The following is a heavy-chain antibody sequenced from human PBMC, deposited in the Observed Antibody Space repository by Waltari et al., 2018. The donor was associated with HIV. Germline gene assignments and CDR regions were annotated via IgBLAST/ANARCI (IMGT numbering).Heavy chain of an antibody. Sequence: QLQLQESGPGLVKPSETLSLPCNVSGGPITSSSNYWAWIRQPQGKDLEWIGSLYYAGTTHYNPSLKSRVTISVDTSKNRFSLKLNSVTAADTAVYYCARLPDTPGVTWGRWFDRWGQGTLVTVSS. CDR2: LYYAGTT. CDR3: ARLPDTPGVTWGRWFDR. CDR1: GGPITSSSNY. J-gene: IGHJ5*02. D-gene: IGHD3-3*01. V-gene: IGHV4-39*01.